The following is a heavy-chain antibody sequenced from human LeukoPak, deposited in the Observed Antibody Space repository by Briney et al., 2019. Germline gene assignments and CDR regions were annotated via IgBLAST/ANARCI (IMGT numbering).Heavy chain of an antibody. CDR2: INAGNGNT. J-gene: IGHJ4*02. V-gene: IGHV1-3*01. CDR3: ARSGVPIRDDIVVVVAATPFDY. CDR1: GYTFTSYA. D-gene: IGHD2-15*01. Sequence: AASVTVSFKASGYTFTSYAMHWVRQAPGQRLEWMGWINAGNGNTKYSQKFQGRVTITRDTSASTAYMELSSLRSEDTAVYYCARSGVPIRDDIVVVVAATPFDYWGQGTLVTVSS.